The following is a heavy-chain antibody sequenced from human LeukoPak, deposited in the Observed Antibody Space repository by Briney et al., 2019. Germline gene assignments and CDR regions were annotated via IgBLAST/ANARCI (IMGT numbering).Heavy chain of an antibody. CDR2: IYHRGST. J-gene: IGHJ5*02. CDR1: GGSISSGGYS. CDR3: ARRSSFSIFGVSFIGWFDP. Sequence: PSQTLSLTCAVSGGSISSGGYSWSWIRQPPGKGLEWIGYIYHRGSTYYNPSLKSRVTISVSRSKNQFSLKLSSVTAADTAVYSCARRSSFSIFGVSFIGWFDPWGQGTLVTVSS. V-gene: IGHV4-30-2*01. D-gene: IGHD3-3*01.